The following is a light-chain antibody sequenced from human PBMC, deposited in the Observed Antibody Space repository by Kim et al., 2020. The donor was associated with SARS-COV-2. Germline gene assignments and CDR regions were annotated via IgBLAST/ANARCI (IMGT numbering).Light chain of an antibody. V-gene: IGLV3-1*01. CDR2: QDA. CDR1: KLGDTY. CDR3: QAWDSGTYV. Sequence: SYELTQPPSVSVSPGQTASITCSGDKLGDTYTSWYRQKPGQSPVLVIYQDARRPSGIPERFSGSNSGNTATLTISGTQAMDEADYYCQAWDSGTYVFGTGTKVTVL. J-gene: IGLJ1*01.